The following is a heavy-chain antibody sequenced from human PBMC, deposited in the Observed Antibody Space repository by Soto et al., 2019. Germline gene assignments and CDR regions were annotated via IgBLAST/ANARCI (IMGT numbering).Heavy chain of an antibody. CDR3: ARDSYYDSSGYSIFDY. D-gene: IGHD3-22*01. V-gene: IGHV1-18*01. J-gene: IGHJ4*02. CDR1: GYTFTSYG. Sequence: VSVKVSCKASGYTFTSYGISWVRQAPGQGLEWMGWISAYNGNTNYAQKLQGRVTMTTDTSTSTAYMELRSLRSDDTAVYYCARDSYYDSSGYSIFDYWGQGTLVTVSS. CDR2: ISAYNGNT.